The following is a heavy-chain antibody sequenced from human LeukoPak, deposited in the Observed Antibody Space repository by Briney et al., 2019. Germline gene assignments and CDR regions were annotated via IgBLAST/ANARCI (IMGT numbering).Heavy chain of an antibody. D-gene: IGHD6-13*01. CDR2: IYSGGST. CDR1: GFTVSSNY. Sequence: GGSLRLSCAASGFTVSSNYMSWVSQAPGKGLEWVSVIYSGGSTYYADSVKGRFTISRDNSKNTLYLQMNSLRAEDTAVYYCAREIIAAAGTKQAWGQGTLVTVSS. V-gene: IGHV3-53*01. CDR3: AREIIAAAGTKQA. J-gene: IGHJ5*02.